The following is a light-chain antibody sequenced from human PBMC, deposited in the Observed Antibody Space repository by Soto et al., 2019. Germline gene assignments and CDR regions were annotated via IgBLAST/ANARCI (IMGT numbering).Light chain of an antibody. V-gene: IGLV2-14*01. J-gene: IGLJ2*01. CDR2: EVT. CDR1: SSDVGAYNY. CDR3: RSYTSGITLVV. Sequence: QSALTQPASVSGSPGQSITISCTGSSSDVGAYNYVSWYQQHPGKAPRLMIYEVTNRPSGVSNRFSGSKSGNTASLPISGLRAEDEADYYCRSYTSGITLVVFGGGTKLTVL.